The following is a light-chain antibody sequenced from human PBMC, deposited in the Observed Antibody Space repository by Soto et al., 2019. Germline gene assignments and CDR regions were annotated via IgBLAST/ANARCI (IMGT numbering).Light chain of an antibody. CDR3: QQYNDWQIT. Sequence: EIVMTQSPATLSVSPGERATLSCRASQSVSSNLAWYQQKPGQAPRLLIYGASTRATGIPARFSGSGSGTEFTLTISSLQSEDVAVYYCQQYNDWQITFGQGTRLEIK. CDR2: GAS. J-gene: IGKJ5*01. V-gene: IGKV3-15*01. CDR1: QSVSSN.